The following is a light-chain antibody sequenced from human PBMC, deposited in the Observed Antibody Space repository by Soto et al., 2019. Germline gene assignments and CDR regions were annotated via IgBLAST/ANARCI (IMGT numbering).Light chain of an antibody. J-gene: IGKJ2*01. CDR1: QGVSAY. Sequence: DLPMTQSPSSLSASVGDRVTITCRASQGVSAYLLWYQQTQGRAPKLLIYSASNLFSGVPSRFSGSGSGTSFTLTNSSLQPEDFATYYCQQSYRTPHTFGQGTKLETK. CDR3: QQSYRTPHT. CDR2: SAS. V-gene: IGKV1-39*01.